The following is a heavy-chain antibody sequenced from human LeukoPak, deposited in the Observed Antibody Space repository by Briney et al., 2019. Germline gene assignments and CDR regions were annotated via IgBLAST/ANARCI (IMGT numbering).Heavy chain of an antibody. CDR2: IYTSGST. J-gene: IGHJ4*02. CDR1: GGSISSYY. Sequence: SETLSLTCTVSGGSISSYYWSWIRQPAGKGLEWIGRIYTSGSTNYNPSLKSRVTISLDTSKNQFSLRLSSVTAADTAVYYCASVVPAAKFDYWGQGTLVTVSS. D-gene: IGHD2-2*01. V-gene: IGHV4-4*07. CDR3: ASVVPAAKFDY.